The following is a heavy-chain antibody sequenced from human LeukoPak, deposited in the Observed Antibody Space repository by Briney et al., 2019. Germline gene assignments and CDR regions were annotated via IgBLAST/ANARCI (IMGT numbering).Heavy chain of an antibody. D-gene: IGHD5-18*01. J-gene: IGHJ4*02. CDR2: IIPIFGTV. CDR3: ATSETRGYSYSIDY. Sequence: SVKVSCEASGGTFSSYAISWVRQAPGQGLEWMGGIIPIFGTVNYAQKFQGRVTITADESTSTAYMELSSLRSEDTAVYYCATSETRGYSYSIDYWGQGTLVTVSS. V-gene: IGHV1-69*01. CDR1: GGTFSSYA.